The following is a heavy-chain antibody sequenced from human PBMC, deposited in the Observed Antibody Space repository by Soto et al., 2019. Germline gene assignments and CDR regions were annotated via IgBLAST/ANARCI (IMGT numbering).Heavy chain of an antibody. D-gene: IGHD3-10*01. CDR1: GFTFRNYA. CDR2: IGGSGSSS. Sequence: GGSLRLSCAASGFTFRNYAMSWVRQAPGKGLEWVSSIGGSGSSSSYADAVKGRFTFSRDNSKNTLFLQMSSLRVEDTAVYYCVKHSDYYFGSGSYSYFDFWGQGTLVTVSS. V-gene: IGHV3-23*01. CDR3: VKHSDYYFGSGSYSYFDF. J-gene: IGHJ4*02.